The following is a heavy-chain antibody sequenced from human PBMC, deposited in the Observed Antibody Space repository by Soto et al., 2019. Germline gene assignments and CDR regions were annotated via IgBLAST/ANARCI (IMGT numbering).Heavy chain of an antibody. CDR3: ARDPLTMVRGVIHDAFDI. V-gene: IGHV3-11*01. D-gene: IGHD3-10*01. CDR1: GFTFSDYY. Sequence: QVQLVESGGGLVKPGGSLRLSCAASGFTFSDYYMSWIRQAPGKGLEWVSYISSSGSTIYYADSVKGRFTISRDNPKNSLYLQMNSLRAEDTAVYYCARDPLTMVRGVIHDAFDIWGQGTMVTVSS. J-gene: IGHJ3*02. CDR2: ISSSGSTI.